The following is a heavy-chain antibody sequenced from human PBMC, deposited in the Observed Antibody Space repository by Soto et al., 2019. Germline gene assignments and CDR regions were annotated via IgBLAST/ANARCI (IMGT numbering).Heavy chain of an antibody. CDR1: GFTFSSYW. V-gene: IGHV3-74*01. D-gene: IGHD1-20*01. CDR3: ARFTRITGTTGDP. J-gene: IGHJ5*02. Sequence: PGGSLRLSCAASGFTFSSYWMHWVRQAPGKGLVWVSRINSDGSSTSYADSVKGRFTISRDNAKNTLYLQMNSLRAEDTAVYYCARFTRITGTTGDPWGQGTLVTVSS. CDR2: INSDGSST.